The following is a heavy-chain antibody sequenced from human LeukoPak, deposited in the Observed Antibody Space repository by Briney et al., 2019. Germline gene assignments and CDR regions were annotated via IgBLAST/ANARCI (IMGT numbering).Heavy chain of an antibody. J-gene: IGHJ4*02. CDR1: GGSFSGYY. CDR3: ASRGLSRVSLRGAY. V-gene: IGHV4-34*01. D-gene: IGHD6-13*01. Sequence: SETLSLTCAVYGGSFSGYYWSWIRQPPGKGLEWIGEINHSGSTNYNPSLKSRVTISVDTSKNQFSLKLSSVTAADTAVYYCASRGLSRVSLRGAYWGQGTLVTVSS. CDR2: INHSGST.